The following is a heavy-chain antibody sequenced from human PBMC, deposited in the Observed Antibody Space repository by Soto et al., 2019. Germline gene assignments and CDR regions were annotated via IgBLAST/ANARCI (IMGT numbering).Heavy chain of an antibody. CDR2: INPSGGST. J-gene: IGHJ4*02. D-gene: IGHD6-19*01. CDR3: ARGYSSALGY. Sequence: GASVKVSCKASGYTFTAYFVHWVRQAPGQGLEWMGVINPSGGSTTYAQKFQGRVTMTRDTSTSTVYMELSSLRSEDTAIYYCARGYSSALGYWGPGTLVTVSS. V-gene: IGHV1-46*01. CDR1: GYTFTAYF.